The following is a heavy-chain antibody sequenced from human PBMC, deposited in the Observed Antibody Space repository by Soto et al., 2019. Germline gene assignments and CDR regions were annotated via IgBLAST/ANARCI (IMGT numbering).Heavy chain of an antibody. CDR1: RYTFTGYY. CDR3: ARDFKTLIGKAYYYYGMDV. CDR2: INPNSGGT. D-gene: IGHD1-1*01. Sequence: ASVKVSCKASRYTFTGYYMHWVRQAPGQGLEWMGWINPNSGGTNYAQKFQGWVTMTRDTSISTAYMELSRLRSDDTAVYYCARDFKTLIGKAYYYYGMDVWGQGSKVTVSS. J-gene: IGHJ6*02. V-gene: IGHV1-2*04.